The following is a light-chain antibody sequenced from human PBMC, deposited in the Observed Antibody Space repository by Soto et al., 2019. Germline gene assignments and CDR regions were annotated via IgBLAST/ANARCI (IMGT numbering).Light chain of an antibody. CDR3: HQYDSSPLT. CDR1: QSMSTNY. CDR2: GAS. J-gene: IGKJ4*01. V-gene: IGKV3-20*01. Sequence: EIVLAQSPDTLSLSPGERATLSFRTSQSMSTNYLAWYQQKSGQPPRLLIYGASIRATGIPDRVSGSGSGTDFTLTISRLEPEDFAVYYCHQYDSSPLTFGGGAKVEIK.